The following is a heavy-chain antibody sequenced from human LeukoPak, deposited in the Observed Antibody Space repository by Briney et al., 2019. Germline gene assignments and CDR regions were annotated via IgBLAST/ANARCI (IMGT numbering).Heavy chain of an antibody. V-gene: IGHV1-69*05. CDR2: IIPIFGTA. CDR1: GGTFSSYA. CDR3: ARGQQLYEGVFDY. Sequence: ASVKVSCKASGGTFSSYAISWVRQAPGQGLEWMGGIIPIFGTANYAQKFQGRVTITTDESTSTAYMELSSLRSEDTAVYYCARGQQLYEGVFDYWGQGTLVTVSS. D-gene: IGHD6-13*01. J-gene: IGHJ4*02.